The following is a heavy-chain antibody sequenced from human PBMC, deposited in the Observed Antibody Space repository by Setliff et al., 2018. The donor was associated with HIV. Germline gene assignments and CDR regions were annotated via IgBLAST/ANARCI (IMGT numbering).Heavy chain of an antibody. CDR3: ARRTYPGSYTPYFDY. CDR1: GFPFTSGYF. CDR2: IYHSGRT. Sequence: SETLSLTCAVSGFPFTSGYFWGWIRQPPGKGLEWIGTIYHSGRTDYNPSLETRATISVDTSKNQFSLRLTSVTAADTAVYYCARRTYPGSYTPYFDYWGQGTLVTVSS. D-gene: IGHD1-1*01. J-gene: IGHJ4*02. V-gene: IGHV4-38-2*01.